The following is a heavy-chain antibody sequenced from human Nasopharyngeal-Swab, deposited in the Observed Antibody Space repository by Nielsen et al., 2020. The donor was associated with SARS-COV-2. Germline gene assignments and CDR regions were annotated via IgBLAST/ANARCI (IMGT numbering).Heavy chain of an antibody. Sequence: SETLSLTCAVYGGSFSGYYWTWIRQPPGKGLEWIGEINHSGSTNYNPSLKSRVTILVDMSKNQFSLKLSSVTAADTAVYYCARGFSHFLYSGYDRFDYWGQGTLVTVSS. CDR2: INHSGST. V-gene: IGHV4-34*01. D-gene: IGHD5-12*01. CDR3: ARGFSHFLYSGYDRFDY. J-gene: IGHJ4*02. CDR1: GGSFSGYY.